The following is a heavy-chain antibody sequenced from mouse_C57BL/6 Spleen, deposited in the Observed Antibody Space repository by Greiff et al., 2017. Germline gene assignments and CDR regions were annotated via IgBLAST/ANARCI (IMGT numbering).Heavy chain of an antibody. V-gene: IGHV1-26*01. CDR1: GYTFTDYY. CDR3: ARWGFTTVVAHYAMDY. J-gene: IGHJ4*01. CDR2: INPNNGGT. D-gene: IGHD1-1*01. Sequence: EVQLQQSGPELVKPGASVKISCKASGYTFTDYYMNWVKQSHGKSLEWIGDINPNNGGTSYNQKFKGKATLTVDKSSSTAYMELRSLTSEDSAVYYCARWGFTTVVAHYAMDYWGQGTSVTVSS.